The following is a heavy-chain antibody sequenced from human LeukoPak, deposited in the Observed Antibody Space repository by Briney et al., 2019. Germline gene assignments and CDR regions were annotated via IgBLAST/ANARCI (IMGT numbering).Heavy chain of an antibody. CDR2: IYTSGST. D-gene: IGHD1-7*01. CDR3: ARGGELLNY. J-gene: IGHJ4*02. Sequence: SQTLSLTCTVSGGSVSSGDYYWTWIRQPVGKGLEWIGRIYTSGSTSYSPSLKSRVTISLDTSKNQFSLRLSSVTAADTAVYYCARGGELLNYLGQGTLVTVSS. V-gene: IGHV4-61*02. CDR1: GGSVSSGDYY.